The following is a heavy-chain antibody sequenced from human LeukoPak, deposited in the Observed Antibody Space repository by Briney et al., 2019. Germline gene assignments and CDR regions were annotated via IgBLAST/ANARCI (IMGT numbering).Heavy chain of an antibody. Sequence: SETLSLTCTVSGGSMSSYYWSWIRQPPGKGLEWIGYIYYSGSTNYNPSLKSRVTISVDTSKNQFSLKLSSVTAADTAVYYCARDVRAARLSYYYYYMDVWGKGATVTVSS. CDR1: GGSMSSYY. V-gene: IGHV4-59*01. D-gene: IGHD6-6*01. J-gene: IGHJ6*03. CDR2: IYYSGST. CDR3: ARDVRAARLSYYYYYMDV.